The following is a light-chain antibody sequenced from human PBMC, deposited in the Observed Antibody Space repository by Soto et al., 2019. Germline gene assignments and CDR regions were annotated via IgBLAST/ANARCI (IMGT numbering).Light chain of an antibody. CDR1: SSDIGAYDY. CDR3: SSYTFSNTLI. CDR2: EVN. J-gene: IGLJ2*01. Sequence: QSALTQPASLSGSPGQSITISCTGTSSDIGAYDYVSWFQQHPGKAPKLMISEVNNRPSGVSNRFSASKSGNTASLTISGLQAEDEADYYCSSYTFSNTLIFGGGTKVTVL. V-gene: IGLV2-14*01.